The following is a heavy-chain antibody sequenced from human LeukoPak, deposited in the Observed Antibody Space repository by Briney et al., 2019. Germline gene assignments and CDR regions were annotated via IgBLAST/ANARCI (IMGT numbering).Heavy chain of an antibody. J-gene: IGHJ4*02. CDR2: IYYSGRT. CDR1: GGSISSYY. CDR3: ARVAPTRGYASSGYYPLDY. D-gene: IGHD3-22*01. Sequence: SETLSLTCTVSGGSISSYYWSWIRQPPGNGLEWIGYIYYSGRTNYNPSPKRRVTIAVGTSKSQFSLGLISVTAADTAVYYCARVAPTRGYASSGYYPLDYWGQGTLVNVSS. V-gene: IGHV4-59*01.